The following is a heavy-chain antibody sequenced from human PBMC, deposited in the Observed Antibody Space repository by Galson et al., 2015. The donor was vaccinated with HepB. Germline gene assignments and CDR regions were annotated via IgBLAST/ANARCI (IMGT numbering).Heavy chain of an antibody. CDR1: GFTFGGSA. J-gene: IGHJ4*02. CDR2: IRSKANSYAT. Sequence: SLRLSCAASGFTFGGSAMHWVRQASGKGQEWVGRIRSKANSYATAYAASVKGRFTISRDDSKNTEFLQMNSLKTEDTAVYYCTTDQPGHLGYCSSTSCYTDYWGQGTLVTVSS. V-gene: IGHV3-73*01. CDR3: TTDQPGHLGYCSSTSCYTDY. D-gene: IGHD2-2*02.